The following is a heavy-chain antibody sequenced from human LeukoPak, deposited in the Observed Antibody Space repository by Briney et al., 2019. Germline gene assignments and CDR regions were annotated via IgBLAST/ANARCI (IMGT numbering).Heavy chain of an antibody. Sequence: ASVTVSCKASGYTFTGYYMHWVRQAPGQGLEWMGWINPNNGGTNYAQKFQGRVTMTRDTSISTAYMELSRLKSDDTAVYYCARARYSYNWFDPWGQGTLVTVSS. D-gene: IGHD5-18*01. CDR3: ARARYSYNWFDP. CDR1: GYTFTGYY. V-gene: IGHV1-2*02. J-gene: IGHJ5*02. CDR2: INPNNGGT.